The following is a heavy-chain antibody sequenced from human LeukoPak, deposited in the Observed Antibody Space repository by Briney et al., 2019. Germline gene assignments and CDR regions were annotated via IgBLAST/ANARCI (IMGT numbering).Heavy chain of an antibody. CDR1: GFTFSSYG. CDR2: ISSDGTTR. CDR3: TREDYYYAAGY. J-gene: IGHJ4*02. V-gene: IGHV3-48*03. Sequence: GGSLRLSCAASGFTFSSYGIHWVRQAPGKGLEWVSYISSDGTTRYYADSVRGRFTVSRDNTKNSLLLQMNSLRAEDTAIYYCTREDYYYAAGYWGQGTLVTVSS. D-gene: IGHD3-10*01.